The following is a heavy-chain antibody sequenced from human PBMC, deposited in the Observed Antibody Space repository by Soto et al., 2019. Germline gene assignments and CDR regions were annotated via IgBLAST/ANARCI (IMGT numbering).Heavy chain of an antibody. CDR3: ARKIERLLGF. D-gene: IGHD3-3*01. V-gene: IGHV3-30*03. CDR2: ISYDGRNK. J-gene: IGHJ4*02. CDR1: GFTFNGHW. Sequence: GGSLRLSCAVSGFTFNGHWMSWVRQAPGKGLEWVAVISYDGRNKYYADSVKGRFTISRDNSKNTLSLQMNSLRAEDTAVYYCARKIERLLGFGGRGTLVTVSS.